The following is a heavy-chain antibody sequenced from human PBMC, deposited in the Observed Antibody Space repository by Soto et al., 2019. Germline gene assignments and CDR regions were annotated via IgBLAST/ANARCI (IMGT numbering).Heavy chain of an antibody. CDR3: ARGDIVVVVAASEDYYYYMDV. D-gene: IGHD2-15*01. CDR2: IYYSGST. Sequence: SETLSLTCTVSGGSISSGGYYWSWIRQHPGKGLEWIGYIYYSGSTYYNPSLKSRVTISVDTSKNQFSLKLSSVTAADTAVYYCARGDIVVVVAASEDYYYYMDVWGKGTTVTVSS. J-gene: IGHJ6*03. CDR1: GGSISSGGYY. V-gene: IGHV4-31*03.